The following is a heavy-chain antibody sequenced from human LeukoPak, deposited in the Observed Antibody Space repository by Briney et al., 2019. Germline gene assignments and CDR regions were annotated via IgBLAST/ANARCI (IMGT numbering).Heavy chain of an antibody. CDR3: ARGSSYYDFWSGRKNWFDP. D-gene: IGHD3-3*01. V-gene: IGHV4-61*01. CDR1: GGSVSSGNYF. J-gene: IGHJ5*02. Sequence: SETLSLTCTVSGGSVSSGNYFWTWIRQPPGKGLEWLGYIFYTGSTNYNPSLKSRVTISVDTSKNQFSLKLSSVTAADTAVYYCARGSSYYDFWSGRKNWFDPWGQGTLVTVSS. CDR2: IFYTGST.